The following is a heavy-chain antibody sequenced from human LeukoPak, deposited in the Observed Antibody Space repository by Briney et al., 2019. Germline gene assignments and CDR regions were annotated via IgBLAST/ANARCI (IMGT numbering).Heavy chain of an antibody. D-gene: IGHD5-24*01. V-gene: IGHV3-53*01. CDR1: GLSVTNNY. Sequence: GGSLRLSCAVSGLSVTNNYMSWVRHAPGKGVECVSVFYVGGATYYADSVKGRFTIARDNSENTLYLQMKSLRAEDTAVYYCARGDGYNFFDYWGQGTLVSVSS. CDR3: ARGDGYNFFDY. CDR2: FYVGGAT. J-gene: IGHJ4*02.